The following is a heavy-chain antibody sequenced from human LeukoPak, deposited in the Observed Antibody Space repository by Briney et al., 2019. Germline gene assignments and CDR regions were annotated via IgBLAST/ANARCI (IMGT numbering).Heavy chain of an antibody. V-gene: IGHV1-2*02. Sequence: ASVKVSCKASGSTFTGYYMHWVRQAPGQGLEWMGWINPNSGGTNYAQKFQGRVTMTRDTSISTAYMELSRLRSDDTAVYYCARDKGGSYYFYFDYWGQGTLVTVSS. D-gene: IGHD1-26*01. J-gene: IGHJ4*02. CDR3: ARDKGGSYYFYFDY. CDR1: GSTFTGYY. CDR2: INPNSGGT.